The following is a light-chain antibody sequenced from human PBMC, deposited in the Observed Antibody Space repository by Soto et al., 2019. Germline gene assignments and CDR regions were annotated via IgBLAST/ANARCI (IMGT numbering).Light chain of an antibody. J-gene: IGLJ2*01. CDR1: SSNVGINS. Sequence: QSVLTQPPSASGTPGQRVAIACSGSSSNVGINSVSWYQQFPGAAPKVLIYNTNQRPSGVPDRFSGSKSGTSASLAISGLQPEDEADYYCAAWDDSLNGPVFGGGTKRSVL. V-gene: IGLV1-44*01. CDR3: AAWDDSLNGPV. CDR2: NTN.